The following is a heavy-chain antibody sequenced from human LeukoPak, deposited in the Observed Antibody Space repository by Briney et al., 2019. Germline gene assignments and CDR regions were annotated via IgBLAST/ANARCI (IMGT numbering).Heavy chain of an antibody. CDR1: GYTFTSYD. CDR3: ARVRVGRGYCSSTSCYAAYYYYYYMDV. CDR2: MNPNSGNT. D-gene: IGHD2-2*01. V-gene: IGHV1-8*01. Sequence: ASVKVSCKASGYTFTSYDINWVRQATGQGLEWMGWMNPNSGNTGYAQKFQGRVTMTRNTSISTAYMELSSLRSEDTAVYYCARVRVGRGYCSSTSCYAAYYYYYYMDVWGKGTTVTVSS. J-gene: IGHJ6*03.